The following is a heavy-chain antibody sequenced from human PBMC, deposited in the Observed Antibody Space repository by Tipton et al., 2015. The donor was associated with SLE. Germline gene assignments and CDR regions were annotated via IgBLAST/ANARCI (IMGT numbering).Heavy chain of an antibody. CDR2: IYYSGST. J-gene: IGHJ4*02. CDR1: GGSFSGYY. Sequence: TLSLTCAVYGGSFSGYYWSWIRQPPGKGLEWIGEIYYSGSTNYNPSLKSRVTISVDTSKNQFSLKLSSVTAADTAVYYCARVSSWGSGYFDYWGQGTLVTVSS. D-gene: IGHD7-27*01. V-gene: IGHV4-34*01. CDR3: ARVSSWGSGYFDY.